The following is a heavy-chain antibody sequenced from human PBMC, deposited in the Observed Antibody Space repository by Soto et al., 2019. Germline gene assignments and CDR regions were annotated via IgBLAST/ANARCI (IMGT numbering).Heavy chain of an antibody. CDR2: ISSSGTTI. D-gene: IGHD6-13*01. V-gene: IGHV3-48*03. CDR1: EFTFSSYE. CDR3: VRFGGAAAGPGDY. J-gene: IGHJ4*02. Sequence: PVGSLRLSCVASEFTFSSYEMNWVRQAPGKGLEWVSYISSSGTTIYYTDSVKGRFTISRDNAKKSLYLQMNSLRAEDTAVYYCVRFGGAAAGPGDYWGQGTLVTV.